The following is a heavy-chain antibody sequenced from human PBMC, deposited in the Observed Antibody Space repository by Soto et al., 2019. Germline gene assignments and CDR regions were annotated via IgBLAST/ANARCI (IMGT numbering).Heavy chain of an antibody. J-gene: IGHJ4*02. CDR1: GYTFTSYG. CDR2: ISAYNGNT. V-gene: IGHV1-18*01. Sequence: QVQLVQSGAEVKKPGASVKVSCKASGYTFTSYGISWVRQAPGQGLEWMGWISAYNGNTNYAQKLQGRVTMTTDTSTRPAYMERRSLRSDDTAVYYCARGSGGNGVGAGRWLQYYWGQGTLVTVCS. D-gene: IGHD3-22*01. CDR3: ARGSGGNGVGAGRWLQYY.